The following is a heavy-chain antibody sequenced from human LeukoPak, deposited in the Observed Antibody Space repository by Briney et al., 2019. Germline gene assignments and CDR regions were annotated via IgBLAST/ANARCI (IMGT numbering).Heavy chain of an antibody. V-gene: IGHV4-61*02. CDR2: IYTSGST. J-gene: IGHJ5*02. CDR3: ASLSSGSWFDP. Sequence: SQTLSLTCTVSGGSISSGSYYWSWIRQPAGKGLEWIGRIYTSGSTNYNPSLKSRVTISVDTSKNQFSLKLSSVTAADTAVYYCASLSSGSWFDPWGQGTLVTVSS. CDR1: GGSISSGSYY. D-gene: IGHD6-19*01.